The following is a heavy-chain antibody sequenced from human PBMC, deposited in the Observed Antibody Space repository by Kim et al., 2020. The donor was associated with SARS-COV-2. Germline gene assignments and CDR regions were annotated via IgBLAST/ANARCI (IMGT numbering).Heavy chain of an antibody. Sequence: GGSLRLSCAASGFTFSSYSMNWVRQAPGKGLEWVSYISSSSSTIYYADSVKGRFTISRDNAKNSLYLQMNSLRDEDTAVYYCARDGPLPGHIAAGNWFDPWGQGTLVTVSS. CDR1: GFTFSSYS. D-gene: IGHD6-25*01. V-gene: IGHV3-48*02. J-gene: IGHJ5*02. CDR2: ISSSSSTI. CDR3: ARDGPLPGHIAAGNWFDP.